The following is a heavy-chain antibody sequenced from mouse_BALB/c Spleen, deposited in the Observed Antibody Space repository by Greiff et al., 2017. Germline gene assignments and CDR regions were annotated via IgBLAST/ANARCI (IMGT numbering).Heavy chain of an antibody. CDR1: GFTFTDYY. J-gene: IGHJ3*01. V-gene: IGHV7-3*02. D-gene: IGHD6-1*01. Sequence: EVKVVESGGGLVQPGGSLRLSCATSGFTFTDYYMSWVRQPPGKALEWLGFIRNKANGYTTEYSASVKGRFTISRDNSQSILYLQMNTLRAEDSATYYCARDIGFSTRGFAYWGQGTLVTVSA. CDR3: ARDIGFSTRGFAY. CDR2: IRNKANGYTT.